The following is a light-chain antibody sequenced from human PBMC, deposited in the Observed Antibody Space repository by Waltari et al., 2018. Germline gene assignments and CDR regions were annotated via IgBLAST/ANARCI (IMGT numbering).Light chain of an antibody. CDR3: LQHFSYPHT. Sequence: DIQMTQSPSSLSASVGDTVTIPCLASQGINILLGWFQQKPGKAPKSIIYASSTLQIGVPSRFSGSGSGTEFTLTIRSLQPEDFATYFCLQHFSYPHTFGQGTKLEIK. CDR2: ASS. CDR1: QGINIL. V-gene: IGKV1-17*01. J-gene: IGKJ2*01.